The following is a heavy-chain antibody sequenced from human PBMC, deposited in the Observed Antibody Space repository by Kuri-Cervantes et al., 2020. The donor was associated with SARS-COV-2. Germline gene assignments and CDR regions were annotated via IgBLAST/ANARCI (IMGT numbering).Heavy chain of an antibody. CDR1: GHSINNYD. CDR2: ISYEGSNN. V-gene: IGHV3-30*18. Sequence: GESLKISCAASGHSINNYDMHWVRQAQGKGPEWVAVISYEGSNNHYSESVKGRFTISRDNSKSMVYLQINSVRPEDTSTYYCAKSRGPFSLSVSLSVLNPWGRGTLVTVSS. CDR3: AKSRGPFSLSVSLSVLNP. J-gene: IGHJ5*02. D-gene: IGHD2/OR15-2a*01.